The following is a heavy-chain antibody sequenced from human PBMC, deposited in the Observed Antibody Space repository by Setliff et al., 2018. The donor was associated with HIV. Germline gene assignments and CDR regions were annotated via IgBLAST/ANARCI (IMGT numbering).Heavy chain of an antibody. CDR2: INHSGST. D-gene: IGHD4-17*01. V-gene: IGHV4-34*01. Sequence: KTSETLSLTCAVYGGSFSSYFWSWIRQPPGKGLEWIGEINHSGSTNYNPSLKSRVTISRDTSKNQFSLKLSSVTAADTAVYYCARAPTVVTLLDYWGQGTLVTVSS. CDR1: GGSFSSYF. CDR3: ARAPTVVTLLDY. J-gene: IGHJ4*02.